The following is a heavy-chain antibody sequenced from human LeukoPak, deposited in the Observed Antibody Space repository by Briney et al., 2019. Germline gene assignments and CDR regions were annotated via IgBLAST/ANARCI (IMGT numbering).Heavy chain of an antibody. CDR1: GGSFSGYY. Sequence: PSETLSLTCAVYGGSFSGYYWSWIRQPPGKGLEWIGGINHSGSTNYNPSLKSRVTISVDTSKNQFSLKLSSVTAADTAVYYCARVGSGWYDYYMDVWGKGTTVTVSS. D-gene: IGHD6-19*01. CDR3: ARVGSGWYDYYMDV. J-gene: IGHJ6*03. V-gene: IGHV4-34*01. CDR2: INHSGST.